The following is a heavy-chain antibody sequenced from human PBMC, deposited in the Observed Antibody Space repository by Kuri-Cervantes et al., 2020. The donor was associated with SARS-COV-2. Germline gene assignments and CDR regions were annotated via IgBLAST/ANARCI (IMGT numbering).Heavy chain of an antibody. J-gene: IGHJ6*02. Sequence: GESLKISCAASGFTFSDYYMSWIRQAPGKGLEWVSYISSSSSYTNYADSVKGRFTISRDNSKNTLYLQMNSLRAEDTAVYYCARWSIVGATRGLLRYYGMDVWGQGTTVTVSS. CDR2: ISSSSSYT. CDR1: GFTFSDYY. CDR3: ARWSIVGATRGLLRYYGMDV. D-gene: IGHD1-26*01. V-gene: IGHV3-11*03.